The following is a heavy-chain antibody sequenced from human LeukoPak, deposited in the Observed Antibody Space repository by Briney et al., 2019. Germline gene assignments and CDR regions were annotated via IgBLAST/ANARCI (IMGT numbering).Heavy chain of an antibody. CDR1: GFTLSSYW. V-gene: IGHV3-74*01. J-gene: IGHJ1*01. D-gene: IGHD3-22*01. CDR3: ARAPSEIGGYYPEYFRH. CDR2: IKSDGRT. Sequence: GGSLRLSCAASGFTLSSYWMHWVRQAPGKGLVWVSRIKSDGRTNYADSVEGRFTISRDNAKNTVSLQMNSLRAEDTGVYYCARAPSEIGGYYPEYFRHWGQGTLVIVSS.